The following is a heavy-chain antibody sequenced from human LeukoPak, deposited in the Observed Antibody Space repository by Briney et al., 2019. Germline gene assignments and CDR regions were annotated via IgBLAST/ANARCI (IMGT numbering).Heavy chain of an antibody. V-gene: IGHV4-59*01. CDR2: IYYSGST. CDR1: GGSISSYY. D-gene: IGHD6-13*01. J-gene: IGHJ4*02. CDR3: ATFVRIAAAGTFDY. Sequence: SETLSLTCTVSGGSISSYYWSWIRQPPGKGLEWIGYIYYSGSTNYNPSLKSRVTISVDTSKNQFSLKLSSVTAADTAVYYCATFVRIAAAGTFDYWGQGTLVTVSS.